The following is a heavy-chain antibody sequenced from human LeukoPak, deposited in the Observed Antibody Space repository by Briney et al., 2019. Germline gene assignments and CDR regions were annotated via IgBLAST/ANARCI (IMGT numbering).Heavy chain of an antibody. Sequence: GGSLRLSCAASGFTFSSYAMSWVRQAPGKGLEWVSAISGSGGSTYYAGSVKGRFTISRDNSKNTLYLQMNSLRAEDTAVYYCAKGSYYYDSSGYYPAGYWGQGTLVTVSS. CDR3: AKGSYYYDSSGYYPAGY. D-gene: IGHD3-22*01. J-gene: IGHJ4*02. CDR2: ISGSGGST. V-gene: IGHV3-23*01. CDR1: GFTFSSYA.